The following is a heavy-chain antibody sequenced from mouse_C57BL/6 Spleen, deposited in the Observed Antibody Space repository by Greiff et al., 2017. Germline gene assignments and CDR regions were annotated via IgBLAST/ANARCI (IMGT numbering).Heavy chain of an antibody. D-gene: IGHD2-3*01. J-gene: IGHJ3*01. Sequence: EVKLQESGPGLVKPSQSLSLTCSVTGYSITSGYYWNWIRQFPGNKLEWMGYISYDGSNNYNPSLKNPISITRDTSKNQFFLKLNSVTTEDTATYYCAPKYYDGYPAWFAYWGQGTLVTVSA. V-gene: IGHV3-6*01. CDR2: ISYDGSN. CDR3: APKYYDGYPAWFAY. CDR1: GYSITSGYY.